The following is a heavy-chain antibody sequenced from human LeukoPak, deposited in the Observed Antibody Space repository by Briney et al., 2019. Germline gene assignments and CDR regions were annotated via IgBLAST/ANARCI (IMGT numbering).Heavy chain of an antibody. CDR3: ARQDYYGSGSYPNWFDP. Sequence: GESLKISCKGSGYSFTSYWIGWVRQMPGKGLEWIGIIYPGDSDTRYSPSFQGQVTISADKSISTAYLQWSSLKASDTAMYYCARQDYYGSGSYPNWFDPWGQGTLVTVSS. CDR1: GYSFTSYW. V-gene: IGHV5-51*01. CDR2: IYPGDSDT. D-gene: IGHD3-10*01. J-gene: IGHJ5*02.